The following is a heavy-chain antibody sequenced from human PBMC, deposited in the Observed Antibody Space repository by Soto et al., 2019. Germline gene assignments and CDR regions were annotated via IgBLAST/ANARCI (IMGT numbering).Heavy chain of an antibody. CDR3: ARDWGYDPDPTYYYGMDV. V-gene: IGHV6-1*01. CDR2: IYYKSRWYN. J-gene: IGHJ6*02. Sequence: SQTLSLTCAISGDTVSTNTAAWNWFRQSPSRGLEWLGRIYYKSRWYNDYSESLKSRIAIIPDTSRNQFSLQLNSVIPEDTAVYYCARDWGYDPDPTYYYGMDVWGQGTKVTVSS. D-gene: IGHD5-12*01. CDR1: GDTVSTNTAA.